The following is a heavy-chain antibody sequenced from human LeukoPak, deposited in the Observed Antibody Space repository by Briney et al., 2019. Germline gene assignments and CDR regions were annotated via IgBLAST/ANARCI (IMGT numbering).Heavy chain of an antibody. D-gene: IGHD3-22*01. V-gene: IGHV1-69*05. CDR3: ARGRVTMIVVVITIDAFDI. CDR2: IIPIFGTA. J-gene: IGHJ3*02. Sequence: SVKVSCKASGGTFSSYAISWVRQAPGLGLEWMGGIIPIFGTANYAQKFQGRVTITTDESTSTAYMELSSLRSEDTAVYYCARGRVTMIVVVITIDAFDIWGQGTMVTVSS. CDR1: GGTFSSYA.